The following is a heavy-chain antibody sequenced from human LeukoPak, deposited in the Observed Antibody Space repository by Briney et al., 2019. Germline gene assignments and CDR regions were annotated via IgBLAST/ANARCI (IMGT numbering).Heavy chain of an antibody. J-gene: IGHJ4*02. V-gene: IGHV3-9*01. CDR1: GFTFDDYA. Sequence: PGGSLRLSCAASGFTFDDYAMHWVRQAPGKGLEWVSGISWNSNSIGYADSVKGRFTFSRDNAKNCLYLQMNSLRAEDTALYYCAKDKAYGDFSGFDYWGQGTLVTVSS. CDR3: AKDKAYGDFSGFDY. CDR2: ISWNSNSI. D-gene: IGHD4-17*01.